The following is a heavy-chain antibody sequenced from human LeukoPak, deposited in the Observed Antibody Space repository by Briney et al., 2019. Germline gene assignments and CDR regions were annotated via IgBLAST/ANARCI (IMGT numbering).Heavy chain of an antibody. D-gene: IGHD2-21*02. J-gene: IGHJ4*02. CDR2: IYSGGST. Sequence: PGGSLRLSCAASGFTVSSNYMSWVRQAPGKGLEWVSVIYSGGSTYYADSVKGRFTISRDNSKSTLYLQMNSLRAEDTAVYYCARGYLAETAPFDYWGQGTLVTVSS. CDR1: GFTVSSNY. CDR3: ARGYLAETAPFDY. V-gene: IGHV3-53*01.